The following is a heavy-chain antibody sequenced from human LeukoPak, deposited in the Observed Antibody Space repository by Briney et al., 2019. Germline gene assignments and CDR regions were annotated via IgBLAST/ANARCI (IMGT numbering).Heavy chain of an antibody. D-gene: IGHD1-26*01. J-gene: IGHJ3*02. CDR1: GFTFSSYG. CDR3: AKDWRWELPIYGFNI. V-gene: IGHV3-30*18. Sequence: PGGSLRLSCAASGFTFSSYGMNWVRQAPGKGLEWVAVISYDGSNKYYADSVEGRFTISRDNSKNTLYLQMNSLRAEDTAVHYCAKDWRWELPIYGFNIWGQGTMVTVSS. CDR2: ISYDGSNK.